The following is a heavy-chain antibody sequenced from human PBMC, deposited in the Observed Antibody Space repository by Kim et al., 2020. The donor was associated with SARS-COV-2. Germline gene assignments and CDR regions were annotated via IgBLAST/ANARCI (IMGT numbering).Heavy chain of an antibody. J-gene: IGHJ5*02. V-gene: IGHV4-30-4*01. CDR3: ARVLAYYGSGSPFEP. D-gene: IGHD3-10*01. CDR2: IYHSGRT. Sequence: SETLSLTCTVSGGSISSGDYYWSWIRQPPGKGLEWIAYIYHSGRTYYNPSLKSRVTISVDTSKNQFSLKLSSVTAADTAVYFCARVLAYYGSGSPFEPWGQGTLVTVSS. CDR1: GGSISSGDYY.